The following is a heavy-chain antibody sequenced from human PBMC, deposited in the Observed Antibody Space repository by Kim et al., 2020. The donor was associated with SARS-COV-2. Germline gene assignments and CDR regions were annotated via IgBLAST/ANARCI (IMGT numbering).Heavy chain of an antibody. D-gene: IGHD5-18*01. CDR3: ARDPSPNPGYSYGYVDY. V-gene: IGHV3-30*01. J-gene: IGHJ4*02. Sequence: VKGRFTISRDNSKDTRYLQMNSLRAEETAVYYCARDPSPNPGYSYGYVDYWGPGTLVTVSS.